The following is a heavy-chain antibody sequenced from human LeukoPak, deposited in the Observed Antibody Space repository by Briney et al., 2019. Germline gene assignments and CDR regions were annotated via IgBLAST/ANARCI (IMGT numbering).Heavy chain of an antibody. CDR1: GFTFSSYG. V-gene: IGHV3-48*03. J-gene: IGHJ4*02. CDR2: ISSSGSTI. Sequence: GGSLRLSRTRSGFTFSSYGMNWVRQAARKGLEWVSYISSSGSTIYYGHIVKGRFTIYRDNAKNPLYLQMNGLGTEYTAVYYWARWKPDYWGKRILVTVS. CDR3: ARWKPDY. D-gene: IGHD1-1*01.